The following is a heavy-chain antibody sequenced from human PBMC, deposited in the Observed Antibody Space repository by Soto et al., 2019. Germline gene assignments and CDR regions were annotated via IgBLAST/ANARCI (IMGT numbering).Heavy chain of an antibody. CDR2: ISAYNGNT. CDR1: GYNFTSYG. D-gene: IGHD3-22*01. V-gene: IGHV1-18*01. Sequence: ASVKVSCKASGYNFTSYGISWVRQAPGQGLEWMGWISAYNGNTNYAQKLQGRVTMATDTSTSTAYMDRRSLRSDDTAVYYCARLLGYYDSSSSRPAYFDCWGKGTRVTVAS. J-gene: IGHJ4*02. CDR3: ARLLGYYDSSSSRPAYFDC.